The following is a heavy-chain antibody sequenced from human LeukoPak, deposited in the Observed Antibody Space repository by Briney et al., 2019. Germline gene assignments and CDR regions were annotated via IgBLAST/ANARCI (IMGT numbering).Heavy chain of an antibody. CDR3: ARKAARSTGSDY. J-gene: IGHJ4*02. CDR2: ISAYNGNT. D-gene: IGHD6-6*01. V-gene: IGHV1-18*01. Sequence: ASVKVSCKASGYTFTSYGISWVRQAPGQGLEWMGWISAYNGNTNYAQKLQGRVTMTTDTSTSTAYVELRSLRSDDTAVYYCARKAARSTGSDYWGQGTLVTVSS. CDR1: GYTFTSYG.